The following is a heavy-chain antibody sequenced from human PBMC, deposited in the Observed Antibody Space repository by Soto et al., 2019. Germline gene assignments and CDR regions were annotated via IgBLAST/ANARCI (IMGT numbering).Heavy chain of an antibody. J-gene: IGHJ6*02. Sequence: QVQLVESGGGVVQPGRSLRLSCAASGFTFSSYGMHWVRQAPGKGLEWVAVVSFEGSIKHYADSVKGRFTISRDNSKNTLYLEMNSLRAEDTAVYYCARGIGGRGNYYYGMDVWGQGTTVTVSS. D-gene: IGHD2-15*01. CDR3: ARGIGGRGNYYYGMDV. V-gene: IGHV3-30*03. CDR1: GFTFSSYG. CDR2: VSFEGSIK.